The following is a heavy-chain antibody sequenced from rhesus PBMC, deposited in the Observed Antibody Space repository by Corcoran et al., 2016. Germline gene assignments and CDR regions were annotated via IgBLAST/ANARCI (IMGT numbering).Heavy chain of an antibody. CDR2: IGGSSGST. CDR1: GYSISSGYG. CDR3: ARRPMVGYFDY. Sequence: QVQLQESGPGLVKPSETLSLTCAVSGYSISSGYGWSWIRQPPGKGLGWIGCIGGSSGSTNDNTSLKSRVTISKDTSKNQFSLKLSSVTAADTAVYYCARRPMVGYFDYWGQGVLVTVSS. J-gene: IGHJ4*01. V-gene: IGHV4-127*01. D-gene: IGHD4-17*01.